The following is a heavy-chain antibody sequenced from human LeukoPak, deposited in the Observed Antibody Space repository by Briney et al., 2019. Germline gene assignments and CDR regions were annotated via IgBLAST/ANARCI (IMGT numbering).Heavy chain of an antibody. Sequence: GGSLRLSCAAPGFTFRGYAMRWVRQAPGKGLERVAGLSDVGSPTYYADSVKGRFTVSRDNSKNTLYLQMNSLRADDTAVYYCAKGDNSGWFLSPFDSWGQGTLVTVSS. D-gene: IGHD6-19*01. V-gene: IGHV3-23*01. CDR2: LSDVGSPT. CDR3: AKGDNSGWFLSPFDS. J-gene: IGHJ4*02. CDR1: GFTFRGYA.